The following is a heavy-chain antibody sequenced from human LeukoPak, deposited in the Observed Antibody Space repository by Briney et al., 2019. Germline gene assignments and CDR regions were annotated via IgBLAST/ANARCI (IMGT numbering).Heavy chain of an antibody. CDR1: GGSISSYY. Sequence: SETLSLTCTVSGGSISSYYWSWIRQPPGKGLEWIGYIYYSGSTNYNPSLKSRVTMSVDTSKNQFSLKLSSVTAADTAVYYCARDRGGSGDWGQGTLVTVSS. D-gene: IGHD2-15*01. CDR3: ARDRGGSGD. CDR2: IYYSGST. V-gene: IGHV4-59*01. J-gene: IGHJ4*02.